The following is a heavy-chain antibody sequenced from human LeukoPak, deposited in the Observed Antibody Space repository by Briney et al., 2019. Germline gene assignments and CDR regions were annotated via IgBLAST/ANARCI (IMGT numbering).Heavy chain of an antibody. Sequence: SETLSLTCTVSGGSIHSAGYYWSWIRQLPGKGLQWIGYIYYSGTTYYNPSLESRVSISVDTSENQFSLKLSSVTAADTAVYYWVRFLGGDSEWWFDPWGQGILVTVSS. CDR3: VRFLGGDSEWWFDP. D-gene: IGHD2-21*02. CDR2: IYYSGTT. J-gene: IGHJ5*02. V-gene: IGHV4-31*03. CDR1: GGSIHSAGYY.